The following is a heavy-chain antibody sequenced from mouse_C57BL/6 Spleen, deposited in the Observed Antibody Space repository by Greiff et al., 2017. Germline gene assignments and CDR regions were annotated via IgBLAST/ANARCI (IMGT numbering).Heavy chain of an antibody. CDR3: ARWGYGSSYGYAMDY. Sequence: QVQLQQSDAELVKPGASVKISCKVSGYTFTDHTIHWMKQRPEQGLEWIGYIYPRDGSTKYNEKFKGKATLTADKSSSTAYMQLNSLTSADSAVYFCARWGYGSSYGYAMDYWGQGTSVTVSS. V-gene: IGHV1-78*01. J-gene: IGHJ4*01. CDR1: GYTFTDHT. D-gene: IGHD1-1*01. CDR2: IYPRDGST.